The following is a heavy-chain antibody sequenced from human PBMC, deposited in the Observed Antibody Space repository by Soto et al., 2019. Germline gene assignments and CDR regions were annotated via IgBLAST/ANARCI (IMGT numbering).Heavy chain of an antibody. V-gene: IGHV3-33*01. CDR3: ARDPELGYCSGGSCYGYYYYYMDV. J-gene: IGHJ6*03. CDR1: GFTFSSYG. Sequence: GGSLRLSCAASGFTFSSYGMHWVRQAPGKGLEWVAVIWYDGSNKYYADSVKGRFTISRDNSKNTLYLQMNSLRAEDTAVYYCARDPELGYCSGGSCYGYYYYYMDVWGKGTTVTVSS. CDR2: IWYDGSNK. D-gene: IGHD2-15*01.